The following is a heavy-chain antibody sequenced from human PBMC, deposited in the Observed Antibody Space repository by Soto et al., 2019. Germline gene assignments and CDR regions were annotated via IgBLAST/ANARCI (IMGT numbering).Heavy chain of an antibody. CDR1: GFTFSSYA. V-gene: IGHV3-23*01. CDR2: ISGSGGST. D-gene: IGHD3-10*01. Sequence: GGSLRLSCAASGFTFSSYAMSWVRQIPGKELEWVSSISGSGGSTYYADSVKGRFTISRDNSKNTLYLQMNSLRAEDTAAYYCAKDIGSGTYNYYFMAVWGKGTAVTVSS. CDR3: AKDIGSGTYNYYFMAV. J-gene: IGHJ6*03.